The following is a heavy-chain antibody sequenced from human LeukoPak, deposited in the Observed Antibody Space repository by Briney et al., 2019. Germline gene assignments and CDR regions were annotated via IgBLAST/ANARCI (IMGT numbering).Heavy chain of an antibody. V-gene: IGHV4-34*01. CDR1: GGSFSGYY. CDR3: AGHMVRGMFDY. D-gene: IGHD3-10*01. Sequence: SETLSLTCAVYGGSFSGYYWSWIRQPPGKGLEWIGEINHSGSTNYNPSLKSRVTISVDTSKNQFSLKLSSVTAADTAVYYCAGHMVRGMFDYWGQGTLVTVSS. J-gene: IGHJ4*02. CDR2: INHSGST.